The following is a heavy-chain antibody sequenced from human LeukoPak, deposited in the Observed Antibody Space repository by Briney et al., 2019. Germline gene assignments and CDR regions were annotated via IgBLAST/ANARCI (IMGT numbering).Heavy chain of an antibody. V-gene: IGHV4-39*01. CDR2: IYYSGST. CDR1: GGSISSSSYY. Sequence: SETLSLTCTVSGGSISSSSYYWGWIRQPPGKGLEWIGSIYYSGSTYYNPSLKSRVTISVDTSKNQFSLKLSSVTAADTAVYYCARTKKAQGVVLPPIGLEYYFGMGVWGQGTAVTVSS. CDR3: ARTKKAQGVVLPPIGLEYYFGMGV. J-gene: IGHJ6*02. D-gene: IGHD3-22*01.